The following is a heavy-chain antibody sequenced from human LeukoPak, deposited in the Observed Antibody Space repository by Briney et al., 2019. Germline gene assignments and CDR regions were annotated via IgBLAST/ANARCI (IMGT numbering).Heavy chain of an antibody. J-gene: IGHJ4*02. CDR2: ISSSSSTI. V-gene: IGHV3-48*02. Sequence: GGSLRLSCVASGFIFSSCNMNWVRQAPGKGLEWVSYISSSSSTIYYADSVKGRFTISRDNAKNSLYLQMNSLRDEDTAVYYCARDRYYYDSRGEFDYWGQGTLVTVSS. CDR3: ARDRYYYDSRGEFDY. CDR1: GFIFSSCN. D-gene: IGHD3-22*01.